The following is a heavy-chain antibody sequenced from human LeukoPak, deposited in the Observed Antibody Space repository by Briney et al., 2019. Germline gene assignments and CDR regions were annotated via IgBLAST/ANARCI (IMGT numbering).Heavy chain of an antibody. Sequence: GGSLRLSCAASGFTFSSYWMHWVRQAPGKGLVWVSRINTDGSTTNYADSVKGRFTISRDNAKNTLYLQMNSLRAEDTAVYYCILVGSSYHPPDYWGQGTLVTVSS. CDR1: GFTFSSYW. V-gene: IGHV3-74*01. D-gene: IGHD1-26*01. CDR3: ILVGSSYHPPDY. J-gene: IGHJ4*02. CDR2: INTDGSTT.